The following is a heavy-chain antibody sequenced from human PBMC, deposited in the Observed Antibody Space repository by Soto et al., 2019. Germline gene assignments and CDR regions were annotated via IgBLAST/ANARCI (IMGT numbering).Heavy chain of an antibody. CDR2: FDPEDGET. Sequence: VKVSCKVSGYTLTELSMHWVRQAPGKGLEWMGGFDPEDGETIYAQKFQGRVTMTEDTSTDTAYMELSSLRSEDTAVYYCATAMVYAIHHWFDHWGQGTLVTVSS. V-gene: IGHV1-24*01. D-gene: IGHD2-8*01. CDR1: GYTLTELS. J-gene: IGHJ5*02. CDR3: ATAMVYAIHHWFDH.